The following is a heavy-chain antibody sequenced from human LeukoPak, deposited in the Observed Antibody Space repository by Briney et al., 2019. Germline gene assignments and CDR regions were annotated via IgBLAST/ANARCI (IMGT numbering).Heavy chain of an antibody. D-gene: IGHD3-22*01. V-gene: IGHV1-18*01. CDR1: GYTFTSYG. J-gene: IGHJ4*02. Sequence: ASVKVSCKASGYTFTSYGISWVRQAPGQGLEWMGWVSAYNGNTNYAQKLQGRVTMTTDTSTSTAYMELRSLRSDDTAVYYCARDLFYYDSSGHGYFDYWGQGTLVTVSS. CDR2: VSAYNGNT. CDR3: ARDLFYYDSSGHGYFDY.